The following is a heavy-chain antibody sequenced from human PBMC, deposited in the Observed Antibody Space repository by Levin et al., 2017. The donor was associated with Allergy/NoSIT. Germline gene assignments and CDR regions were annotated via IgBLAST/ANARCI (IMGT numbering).Heavy chain of an antibody. D-gene: IGHD6-13*01. V-gene: IGHV1-18*01. CDR1: GYTFTSYG. CDR2: ISAYNGNT. Sequence: GASVKVSCKASGYTFTSYGISWVRQAPGQGLEWMGWISAYNGNTNYAQKLQGRVTMTTDTSTSTAYMELRSLRSDDTAVYYCARDARAAAGYYYYYGMDVWGQGTTVTVSS. J-gene: IGHJ6*02. CDR3: ARDARAAAGYYYYYGMDV.